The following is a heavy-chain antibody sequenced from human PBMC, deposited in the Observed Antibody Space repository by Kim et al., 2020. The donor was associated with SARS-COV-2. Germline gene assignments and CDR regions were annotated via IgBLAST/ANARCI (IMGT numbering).Heavy chain of an antibody. Sequence: YAQKFQGRVTMTWNTSISTAYMDLSSLRSEDTAVYYCARGSWVGGMDVWGQGTTVTVSS. D-gene: IGHD3-10*01. J-gene: IGHJ6*02. CDR3: ARGSWVGGMDV. V-gene: IGHV1-8*01.